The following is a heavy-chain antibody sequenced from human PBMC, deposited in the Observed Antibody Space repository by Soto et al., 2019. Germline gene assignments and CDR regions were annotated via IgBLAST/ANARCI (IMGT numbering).Heavy chain of an antibody. CDR3: AKVSSSWYAGFFDL. CDR1: GFTFSSYW. D-gene: IGHD6-13*01. V-gene: IGHV3-74*01. CDR2: INSDGSST. J-gene: IGHJ4*02. Sequence: PGGSLRLSCAASGFTFSSYWMHWVRQAPGKGLVWVSRINSDGSSTYYADSVKGRFTISRDNAKNTLYLQMNSLRAEDTAIYYCAKVSSSWYAGFFDLWGQGTLVTVSS.